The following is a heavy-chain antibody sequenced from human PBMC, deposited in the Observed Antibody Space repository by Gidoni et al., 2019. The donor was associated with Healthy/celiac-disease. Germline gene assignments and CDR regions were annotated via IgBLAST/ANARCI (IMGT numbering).Heavy chain of an antibody. CDR3: ARITYYYDSSGYYYLYYFDY. CDR1: GFTFSDYY. J-gene: IGHJ4*02. V-gene: IGHV3-11*01. D-gene: IGHD3-22*01. Sequence: QVQLVESGGGLVKPGGSLRLSLAASGFTFSDYYMSWIRQAPGKGLEWVSYIISSGSTIYYADSVKGRFTISRDNAKNSLYLQMNSLRAEDTAVYYCARITYYYDSSGYYYLYYFDYWGQGTLVTVSS. CDR2: IISSGSTI.